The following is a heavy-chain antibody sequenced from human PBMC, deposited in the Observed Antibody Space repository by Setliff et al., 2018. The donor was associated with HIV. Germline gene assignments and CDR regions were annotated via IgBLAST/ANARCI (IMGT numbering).Heavy chain of an antibody. CDR3: ARDGPPFTVTMLDS. CDR1: GYTFTDYA. V-gene: IGHV1-3*04. Sequence: ASVKVSCKASGYTFTDYAIHWLRQAPGQRPECTGWVDTARGQPTYSKNFQGRVTFSADRATNTVYLELTNLKSQDAAVYFCARDGPPFTVTMLDSWGQGTLVTVSS. CDR2: VDTARGQP. J-gene: IGHJ4*02. D-gene: IGHD4-17*01.